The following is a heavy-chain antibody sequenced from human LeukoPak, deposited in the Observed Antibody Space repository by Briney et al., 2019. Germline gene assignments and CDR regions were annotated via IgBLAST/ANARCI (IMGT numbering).Heavy chain of an antibody. D-gene: IGHD6-13*01. V-gene: IGHV3-74*01. CDR2: INSDGSST. Sequence: PGGSLRLSCGASGFTFSNYWMHGVRQTPGQGLVWVSRINSDGSSTTYADSVKGRFTLSRDNAKNSLYLQMNSLRAEDTAVYSCARIGAGSSRDYWGQGTLVTVSS. J-gene: IGHJ4*02. CDR3: ARIGAGSSRDY. CDR1: GFTFSNYW.